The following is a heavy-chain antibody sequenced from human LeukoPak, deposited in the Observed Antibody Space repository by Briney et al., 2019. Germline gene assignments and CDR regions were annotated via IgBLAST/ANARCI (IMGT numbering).Heavy chain of an antibody. Sequence: GGSLRLSCAASGYTFSSYSFNWVRQAPGKGLEWVSSISSGSSYIYYADSVKGRFTISRDNAKSSLYLQMNNLRAEDTAVYYCARDPYSGHYGNDYYYYMDVWGKGTTVTISS. CDR1: GYTFSSYS. V-gene: IGHV3-21*01. CDR2: ISSGSSYI. J-gene: IGHJ6*03. CDR3: ARDPYSGHYGNDYYYYMDV. D-gene: IGHD5-12*01.